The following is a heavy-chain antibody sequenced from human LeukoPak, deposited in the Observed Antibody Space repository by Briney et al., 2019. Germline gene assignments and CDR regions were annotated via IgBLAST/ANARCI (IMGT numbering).Heavy chain of an antibody. D-gene: IGHD5-18*01. V-gene: IGHV5-51*01. Sequence: GESLKISCKGSGYSFTSYWIGWVRPMPGKGLEWMGIIYPGDSDTRYSPSFQGQVTISADKSISTAYLQWSSLKASDTAMYYCARHISIPGYSYGPFDYWGQGTLVTVSS. CDR3: ARHISIPGYSYGPFDY. J-gene: IGHJ4*02. CDR1: GYSFTSYW. CDR2: IYPGDSDT.